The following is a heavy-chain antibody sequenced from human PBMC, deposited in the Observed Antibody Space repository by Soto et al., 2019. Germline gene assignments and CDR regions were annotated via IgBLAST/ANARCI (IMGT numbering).Heavy chain of an antibody. CDR2: INPNSGGT. V-gene: IGHV1-2*04. Sequence: QVQLVQSGAEVKKPGASVKVSCKASGYTFTGYYMHWVRQAPGQGLEWMGWINPNSGGTNYAQKFQGWVTMTRDTSISTAYMELSRLRSDDTAVYYRARVGPPISSIAATYGMDDWGQGTTVTVSS. D-gene: IGHD6-6*01. CDR3: ARVGPPISSIAATYGMDD. J-gene: IGHJ6*02. CDR1: GYTFTGYY.